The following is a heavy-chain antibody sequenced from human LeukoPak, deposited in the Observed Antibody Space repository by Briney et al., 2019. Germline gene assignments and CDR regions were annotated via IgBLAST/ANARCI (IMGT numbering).Heavy chain of an antibody. CDR3: GRRSSSWKNWFDP. V-gene: IGHV4-59*01. J-gene: IGHJ5*02. CDR1: GGSIDSNS. Sequence: KPSETLSLTCTVSGGSIDSNSWTWIRQPPGKGLEWIGYIYYSGTTNYNPSLESRVTMSVDMSKNQFSLKLSSVTAADTAVYYCGRRSSSWKNWFDPWGQGTLVTVSS. CDR2: IYYSGTT. D-gene: IGHD6-13*01.